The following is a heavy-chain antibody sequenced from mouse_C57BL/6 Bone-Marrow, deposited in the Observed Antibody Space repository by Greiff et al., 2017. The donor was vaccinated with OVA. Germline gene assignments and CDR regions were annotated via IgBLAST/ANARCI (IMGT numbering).Heavy chain of an antibody. CDR1: GYTFTDYY. J-gene: IGHJ1*03. CDR2: IYPGSGNT. CDR3: ARGGSSYWYFDV. D-gene: IGHD1-1*01. V-gene: IGHV1-76*01. Sequence: QVQLKQSGAELVRPGASVKLSCKASGYTFTDYYINWVKQRPGQGLEWIARIYPGSGNTYYNEKFKGKATLTAEKSSSTAYMQLSSLTSEDSAVYFCARGGSSYWYFDVWGTGPTVTVSS.